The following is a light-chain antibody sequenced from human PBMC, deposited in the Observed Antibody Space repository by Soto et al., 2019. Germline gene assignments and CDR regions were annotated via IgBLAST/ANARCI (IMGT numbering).Light chain of an antibody. CDR1: QDVSSW. V-gene: IGKV1-12*01. Sequence: DIPVTQSPSSVSASVGDRVTITCRTSQDVSSWLAWYQQKPGEAPELLIYSASTLQTGVPSRFSGSGSGTDFTLTISSLQPEDFATYYCQPANSFPLTFGGGTKVEIK. CDR2: SAS. CDR3: QPANSFPLT. J-gene: IGKJ4*01.